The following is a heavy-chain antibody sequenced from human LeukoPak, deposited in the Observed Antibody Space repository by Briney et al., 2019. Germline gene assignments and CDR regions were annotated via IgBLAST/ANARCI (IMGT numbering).Heavy chain of an antibody. D-gene: IGHD3-22*01. CDR1: GGTFSSYA. CDR3: ARAHYYDSSGYRYYFDY. CDR2: IIPIFGTA. V-gene: IGHV1-69*13. Sequence: GASVKVSCKASGGTFSSYAISWVRQAPGQGLEWMGGIIPIFGTANYAQKFQGRVTITADESTSTAYMELSSLRSEDTAVYYCARAHYYDSSGYRYYFDYWGQGTLVTVSS. J-gene: IGHJ4*02.